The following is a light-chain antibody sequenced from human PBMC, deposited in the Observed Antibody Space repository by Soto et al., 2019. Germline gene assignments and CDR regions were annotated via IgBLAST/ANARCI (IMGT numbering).Light chain of an antibody. V-gene: IGKV1-5*01. J-gene: IGKJ1*01. CDR3: QQYNGYSRT. CDR2: DAS. Sequence: IQMTKSPSTLSASVGDRVTITCRASQSISDSLAWYQQKPGKAPYLLISDASNLERGVPSRFSGSGSGTEFTLTISSMQPDDFATYYCQQYNGYSRTFGQGTKVDIK. CDR1: QSISDS.